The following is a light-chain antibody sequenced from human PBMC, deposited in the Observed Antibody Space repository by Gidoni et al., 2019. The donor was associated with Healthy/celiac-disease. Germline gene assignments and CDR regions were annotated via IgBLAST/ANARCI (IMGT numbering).Light chain of an antibody. Sequence: QSVLTQPPSASGTPGQRVTISCSGSRSNIGSNYVYWYQQLPGTAPKLLIYRNNQRPSGVPYRFSGSKSGTSASLAISGLRSEDEADYYCAAWDDSLSAWVFGGGTKLTVL. V-gene: IGLV1-47*01. CDR3: AAWDDSLSAWV. CDR2: RNN. CDR1: RSNIGSNY. J-gene: IGLJ3*02.